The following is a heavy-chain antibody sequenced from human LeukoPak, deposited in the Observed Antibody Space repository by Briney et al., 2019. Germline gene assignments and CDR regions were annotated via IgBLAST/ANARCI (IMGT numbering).Heavy chain of an antibody. V-gene: IGHV3-33*01. CDR1: GFTFSSYG. D-gene: IGHD6-6*01. Sequence: PGGSLRLSCAASGFTFSSYGMHWVRQAPGKGLEWVAVIWHDGSNRNYGDSVKGRFTISRDNSENTLYLQMDSLRAEDTAVYYCVTDAGSSPFDHWGQGTLVTVSS. CDR3: VTDAGSSPFDH. J-gene: IGHJ4*02. CDR2: IWHDGSNR.